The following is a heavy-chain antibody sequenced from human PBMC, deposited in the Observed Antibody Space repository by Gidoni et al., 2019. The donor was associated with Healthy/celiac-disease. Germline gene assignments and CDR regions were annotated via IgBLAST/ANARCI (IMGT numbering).Heavy chain of an antibody. V-gene: IGHV3-33*01. J-gene: IGHJ4*02. CDR1: GFTFSSYG. CDR2: IWYDGSNK. CDR3: ARDSCGGDCYYFDY. Sequence: QVQLVESGGGVVQPGRSLRHSCAASGFTFSSYGMQWVRQAPGKGLEWVAVIWYDGSNKYYADSVKGRFTISRDNSKTTLYLQMNSLRAEDTAVYYCARDSCGGDCYYFDYWGQGTLVTVSS. D-gene: IGHD2-21*02.